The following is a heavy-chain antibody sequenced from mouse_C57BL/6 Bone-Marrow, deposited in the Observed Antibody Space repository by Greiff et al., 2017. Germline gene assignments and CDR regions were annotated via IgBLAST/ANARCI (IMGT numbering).Heavy chain of an antibody. J-gene: IGHJ4*01. V-gene: IGHV1-42*01. Sequence: EVQRVESGPELVKPGASVKISCKASGYSFTGYYMNWVKQSPEKSLEWIGEINPSTGGTTYNQKFKAKATLTVDKSSSTAYMQLKSLTSEDSAVYYCARGGWSYAMDYWGQGTSVTVSS. CDR3: ARGGWSYAMDY. D-gene: IGHD2-3*01. CDR2: INPSTGGT. CDR1: GYSFTGYY.